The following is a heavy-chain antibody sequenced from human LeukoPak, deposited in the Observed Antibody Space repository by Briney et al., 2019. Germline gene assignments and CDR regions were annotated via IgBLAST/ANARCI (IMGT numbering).Heavy chain of an antibody. CDR1: GFTFSSYW. V-gene: IGHV3-74*01. J-gene: IGHJ4*02. D-gene: IGHD2-15*01. Sequence: GGSLRLSCAASGFTFSSYWMHWVRQAPGKGQVWVSRIDSDGSSTIYADSAKGRFTISRDNAKNTLYLQMNSLRAEDTAVYYCARSGAPTLDYWGQGTLVIVSP. CDR2: IDSDGSST. CDR3: ARSGAPTLDY.